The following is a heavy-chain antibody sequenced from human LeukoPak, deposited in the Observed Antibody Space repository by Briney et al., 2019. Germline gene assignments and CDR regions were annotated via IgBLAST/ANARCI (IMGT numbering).Heavy chain of an antibody. CDR3: ARDYLEVH. J-gene: IGHJ4*02. CDR1: GFPFSSYA. Sequence: GGSLPLSCAASGFPFSSYAMSWVRQAPGKGLEWVSAIGGSGGSTYYADSVKGRFTISRDNAKNSLYLQMNSLRAEDTAVYYCARDYLEVHWGQGTLVTVSS. D-gene: IGHD1-7*01. CDR2: IGGSGGST. V-gene: IGHV3-23*01.